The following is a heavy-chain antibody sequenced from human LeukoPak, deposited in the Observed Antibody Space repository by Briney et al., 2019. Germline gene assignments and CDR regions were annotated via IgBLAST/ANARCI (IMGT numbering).Heavy chain of an antibody. CDR2: INHSGST. J-gene: IGHJ4*02. CDR1: GGSFSGYY. CDR3: ASGNIAGAGKFGY. Sequence: KSSETLSLTCAVYGGSFSGYYWSWIRQPPGKGLEWIGEINHSGSTNYNPSLKSRATISVDTSKNQFSLKLSSVTAADTAVYYCASGNIAGAGKFGYWGQGTLVTVSS. V-gene: IGHV4-34*01. D-gene: IGHD6-19*01.